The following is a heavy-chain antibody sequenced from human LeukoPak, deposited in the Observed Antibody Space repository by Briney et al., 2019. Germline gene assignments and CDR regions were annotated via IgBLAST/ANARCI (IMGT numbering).Heavy chain of an antibody. Sequence: PGGSLRLSCAASGFTFSSYGMHWVRQAPGKGLEWVAFIRYDGSNKYYADSVKGRFTISRDNSKNTLYPQMNSLRAEDTAVYYCANAPRDYDILTGYYYYYMDVWGKGTTVTVSS. CDR2: IRYDGSNK. CDR1: GFTFSSYG. V-gene: IGHV3-30*02. CDR3: ANAPRDYDILTGYYYYYMDV. D-gene: IGHD3-9*01. J-gene: IGHJ6*03.